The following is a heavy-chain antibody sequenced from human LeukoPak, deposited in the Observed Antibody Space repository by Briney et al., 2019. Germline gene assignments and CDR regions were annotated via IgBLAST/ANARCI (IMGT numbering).Heavy chain of an antibody. Sequence: PGGALRLSCAASGFTFSSYGMHWVRQAPGKGLEWVAFIRYDGSNKYYAASVKGRFTISRDNSKSTMYLEMHRLRAEHRAVYYCAKLYGSGDSHGASLDYWGEGTLVTVSS. CDR1: GFTFSSYG. D-gene: IGHD3-10*01. CDR2: IRYDGSNK. CDR3: AKLYGSGDSHGASLDY. J-gene: IGHJ4*02. V-gene: IGHV3-30*02.